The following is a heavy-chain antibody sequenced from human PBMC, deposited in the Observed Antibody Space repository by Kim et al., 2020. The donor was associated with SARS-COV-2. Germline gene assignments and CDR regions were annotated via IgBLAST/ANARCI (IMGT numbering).Heavy chain of an antibody. CDR1: GGSISSSSYY. CDR3: ARSTYYDILTGSLSAFDI. D-gene: IGHD3-9*01. Sequence: SETLSLTCTVSGGSISSSSYYWGWIRQPPGKGLEWIGSIYYSGSTYYNPSLKSRVTISVDTSKNQFSLKLSSVTAADTAVYYCARSTYYDILTGSLSAFDIWGQGTMVTVSS. CDR2: IYYSGST. J-gene: IGHJ3*02. V-gene: IGHV4-39*01.